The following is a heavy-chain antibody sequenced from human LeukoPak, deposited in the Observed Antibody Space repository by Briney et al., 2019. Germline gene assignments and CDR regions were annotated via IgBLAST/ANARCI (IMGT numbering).Heavy chain of an antibody. CDR3: AREGGELLTFDY. Sequence: ASVKVSCKTSGYTFTSYYIHWVRQAPGQGLEWMGIINPNSGGTNYAQKFQGRVTMTRDTSISTAYMELSRLRSDDTAVYYCAREGGELLTFDYWGQGTLVTVSS. CDR1: GYTFTSYY. J-gene: IGHJ4*02. CDR2: INPNSGGT. D-gene: IGHD2-15*01. V-gene: IGHV1-2*02.